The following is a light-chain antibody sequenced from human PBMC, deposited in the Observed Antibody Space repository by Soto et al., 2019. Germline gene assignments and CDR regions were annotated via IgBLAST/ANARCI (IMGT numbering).Light chain of an antibody. CDR3: QQYMSSVT. J-gene: IGKJ1*01. Sequence: EIVLTQSPGSLSLSPGQRATLSCRASQSVDTNFFAWYQKKPGQAPRLLIYGASKRATGIPDRFSGSGSGTDFTLIISRLEPEDFAVYYCQQYMSSVTFGQGTKVEI. CDR1: QSVDTNF. V-gene: IGKV3-20*01. CDR2: GAS.